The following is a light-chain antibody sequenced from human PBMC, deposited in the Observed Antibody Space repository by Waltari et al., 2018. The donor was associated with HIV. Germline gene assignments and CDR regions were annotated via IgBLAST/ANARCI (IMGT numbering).Light chain of an antibody. V-gene: IGLV3-21*04. CDR3: HVWDRRSDVV. Sequence: SYVLTQPPSVSVAPGMTATLTCGGDKIGGKSVHWYQQQPGQAPVVVIYDDRVRPSGIPERFAGSNAGNTATLTISRVEVGDEADYSCHVWDRRSDVVFGGGTKLTVL. CDR1: KIGGKS. CDR2: DDR. J-gene: IGLJ3*02.